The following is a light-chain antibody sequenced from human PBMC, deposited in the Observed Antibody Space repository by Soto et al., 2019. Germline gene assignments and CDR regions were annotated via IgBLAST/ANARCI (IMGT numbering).Light chain of an antibody. CDR2: GAS. V-gene: IGKV3-20*01. CDR3: QQYFTSPIT. Sequence: EIVLTQSPGTLSLSPGERATLSCRSSQSVSSSYLVWHQHKPGQAPRLLISGASNRASGIPARFSAWGSGTDFTLTISRVDPADFAFYYCQQYFTSPITFGQGTRLEIK. CDR1: QSVSSSY. J-gene: IGKJ5*01.